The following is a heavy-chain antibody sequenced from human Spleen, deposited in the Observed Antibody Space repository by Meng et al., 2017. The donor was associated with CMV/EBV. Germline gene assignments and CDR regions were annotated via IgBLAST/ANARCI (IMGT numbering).Heavy chain of an antibody. Sequence: VQSGSELKTPGASVKVSCKASGSTFTGYYMHWVRQAPGQGLEWMGWINPNSGGTNYAQKFQGRVTMTTDTPTKTLYMELRSLGSEDTAVYYCARSEEGYFPRRFDYWGQGTLVTVSS. CDR1: GSTFTGYY. CDR2: INPNSGGT. CDR3: ARSEEGYFPRRFDY. V-gene: IGHV1-2*02. D-gene: IGHD3-22*01. J-gene: IGHJ4*02.